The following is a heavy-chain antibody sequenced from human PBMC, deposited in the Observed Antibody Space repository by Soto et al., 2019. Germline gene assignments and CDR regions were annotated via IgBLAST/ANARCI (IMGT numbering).Heavy chain of an antibody. CDR2: IRGRACNT. CDR1: GFTFGSYS. J-gene: IGHJ5*01. Sequence: GGSLRLSCAASGFTFGSYSMTWVRQAPGKGREWVSVIRGRACNTYYADSVKGRFSVSTDNSKNTLFLHMNSLRAEDTAVYYCAKDRCCSSTSCSSLDSWGQGTLVTVSS. CDR3: AKDRCCSSTSCSSLDS. V-gene: IGHV3-23*01. D-gene: IGHD2-2*01.